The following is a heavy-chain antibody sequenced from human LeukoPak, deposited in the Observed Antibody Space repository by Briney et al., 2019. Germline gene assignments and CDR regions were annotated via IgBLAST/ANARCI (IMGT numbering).Heavy chain of an antibody. V-gene: IGHV3-74*01. D-gene: IGHD1-26*01. J-gene: IGHJ4*02. CDR1: GFTFSSYW. CDR3: ARDYNVAPYYAPDY. CDR2: INSDGSST. Sequence: GGSLRLSCGASGFTFSSYWMHWVRHAPGKGLVWVSRINSDGSSTNYADSVKGRFTISRDNAKNTLYLQMNSLRAEDTAVYYCARDYNVAPYYAPDYWGQGTLVTVSS.